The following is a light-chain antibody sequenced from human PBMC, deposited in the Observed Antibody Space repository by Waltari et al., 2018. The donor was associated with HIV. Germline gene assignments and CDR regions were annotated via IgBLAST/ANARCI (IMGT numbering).Light chain of an antibody. J-gene: IGKJ2*01. CDR1: QSVSSN. V-gene: IGKV3-15*01. Sequence: EIVMTQSPATLSVSPGERATLSCRASQSVSSNLAWYQQKPGQAPRLLIYGASTRASGIPARFSGSGSGTEFTLTISSLQSEDFVLYYCQQYNNWPRTFGQGTKLEIK. CDR3: QQYNNWPRT. CDR2: GAS.